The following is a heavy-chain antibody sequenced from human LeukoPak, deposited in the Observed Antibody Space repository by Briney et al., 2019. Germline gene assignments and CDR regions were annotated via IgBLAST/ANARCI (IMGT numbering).Heavy chain of an antibody. J-gene: IGHJ4*02. CDR2: ISYDGSNK. D-gene: IGHD6-19*01. Sequence: PGGSLRLSCAASGFTFSSYGMHWVRQAPGKGLEWVAVISYDGSNKYYADSVKGRFTISRDNSKNTLYLQMNSLRAEDTAVYYCAKGASGWYDYFDYWGQGTLVTVSS. CDR1: GFTFSSYG. CDR3: AKGASGWYDYFDY. V-gene: IGHV3-30*18.